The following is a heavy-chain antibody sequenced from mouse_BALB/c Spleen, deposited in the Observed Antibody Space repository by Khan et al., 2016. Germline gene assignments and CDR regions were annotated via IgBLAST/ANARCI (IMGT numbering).Heavy chain of an antibody. CDR3: ATYYRYERGAMDY. D-gene: IGHD2-14*01. CDR1: GYAFTNYL. J-gene: IGHJ4*01. Sequence: QVQLQQSGAELVRPGTSVKVSCKASGYAFTNYLIEWVKQRPGQGLEWIGVINPGSGGTNYNEKFKGKATLTADKSSSTAYMQLSSLTSDDSAVYFCATYYRYERGAMDYWGQGTSVTVSS. CDR2: INPGSGGT. V-gene: IGHV1-54*01.